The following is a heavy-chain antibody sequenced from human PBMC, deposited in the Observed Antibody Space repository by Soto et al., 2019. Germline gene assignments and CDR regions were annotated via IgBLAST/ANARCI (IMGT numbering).Heavy chain of an antibody. CDR1: GYTFTSYA. CDR3: ARGGSGSYYRYFDY. J-gene: IGHJ4*02. D-gene: IGHD3-10*01. V-gene: IGHV1-3*01. CDR2: INAGNGNT. Sequence: ASVKVSCKASGYTFTSYAMHWVRQAPGQRLEWMGWINAGNGNTKYSQKFQGRVNITRDTSASTAYMELSSLRSEDTAVYYCARGGSGSYYRYFDYWGQGTLVTVSP.